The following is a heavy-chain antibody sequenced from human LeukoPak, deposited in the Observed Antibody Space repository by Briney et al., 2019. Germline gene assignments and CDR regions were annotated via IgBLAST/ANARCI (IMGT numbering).Heavy chain of an antibody. CDR3: ARDKKIGITIFGVGMEGLYYFDY. D-gene: IGHD3-3*01. Sequence: GRSLRLSCAASGFTFSSYAMHWVRQAPGKGLEWVAVISYDGSNKYYADSVKGRFTISRDNSKNTLYLQMNSLRAEDTSVYYCARDKKIGITIFGVGMEGLYYFDYWGQGTLVTVSS. J-gene: IGHJ4*02. V-gene: IGHV3-30-3*01. CDR2: ISYDGSNK. CDR1: GFTFSSYA.